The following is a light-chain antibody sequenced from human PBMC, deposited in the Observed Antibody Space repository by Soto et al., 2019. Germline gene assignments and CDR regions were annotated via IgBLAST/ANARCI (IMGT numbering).Light chain of an antibody. V-gene: IGKV3-15*01. CDR3: QKYNTWPPLT. Sequence: EIVMTQSPATLSVSPGERATLSCRASQSVSSNLAWYQQKHGQAPRLLIYGASTRATGIPARFSGSGYGTEFTLTISSLQSEDFEVYYCQKYNTWPPLTFGQGTKVEIQ. CDR2: GAS. J-gene: IGKJ1*01. CDR1: QSVSSN.